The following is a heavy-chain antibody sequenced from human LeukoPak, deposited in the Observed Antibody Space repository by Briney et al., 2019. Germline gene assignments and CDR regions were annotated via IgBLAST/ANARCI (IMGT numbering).Heavy chain of an antibody. CDR2: MKPDGSEK. J-gene: IGHJ4*02. V-gene: IGHV3-7*01. Sequence: GGSLRLSCAASEFPFDISWLNWVRQAPGKGPEWVATMKPDGSEKYYVDSVKGRFTISRDNAKNPVYLQMDSLRVEDTAVYYCAKDAFWGRGTLVTVSS. CDR1: EFPFDISW. CDR3: AKDAF.